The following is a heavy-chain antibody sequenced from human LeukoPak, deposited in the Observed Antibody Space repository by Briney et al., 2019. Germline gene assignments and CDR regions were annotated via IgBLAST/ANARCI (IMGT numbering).Heavy chain of an antibody. J-gene: IGHJ4*02. V-gene: IGHV3-21*06. CDR1: GFTFSAYS. Sequence: GRSLRLSCAASGFTFSAYSMNWVRQAPGKGLEWVSFISSSSSYIYYADSVKGRFTISRENAKNSLYLQMNSLRADDTAVYYCARGGCSSTTCPPEYWGQGTLVTVSS. CDR2: ISSSSSYI. D-gene: IGHD2-2*01. CDR3: ARGGCSSTTCPPEY.